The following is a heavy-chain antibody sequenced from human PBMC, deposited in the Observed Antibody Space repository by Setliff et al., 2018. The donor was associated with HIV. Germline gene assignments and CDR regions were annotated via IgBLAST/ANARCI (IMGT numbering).Heavy chain of an antibody. CDR1: GYTFTSYI. CDR3: AREFPGGTKGFDY. J-gene: IGHJ4*02. D-gene: IGHD1-1*01. CDR2: IAPSSGGI. V-gene: IGHV1-46*01. Sequence: ASVKVSCKASGYTFTSYILHWVRQAAGQALEWVGRIAPSSGGIHYAQKFQDRVTMTRDTSTSTVYMDLSRLRSEDTAVYYCAREFPGGTKGFDYWGQGTLVTVSS.